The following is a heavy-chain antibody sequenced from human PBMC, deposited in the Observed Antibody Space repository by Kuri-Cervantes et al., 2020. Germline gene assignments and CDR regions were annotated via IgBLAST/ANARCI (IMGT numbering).Heavy chain of an antibody. Sequence: GESLKISCAASGFTFSSYTMNWARQAPGKGLEWVSSISGSGTYIDYADSVTGRFTISRDNGKNSLYLQMNSLTAEDTAVYFCARYGVAAALAWFDPWGQGTLVTVSS. CDR3: ARYGVAAALAWFDP. CDR1: GFTFSSYT. D-gene: IGHD2-15*01. V-gene: IGHV3-21*01. CDR2: ISGSGTYI. J-gene: IGHJ5*02.